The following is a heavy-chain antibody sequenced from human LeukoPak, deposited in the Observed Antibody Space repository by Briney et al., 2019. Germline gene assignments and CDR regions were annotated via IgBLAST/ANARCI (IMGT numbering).Heavy chain of an antibody. V-gene: IGHV4-31*03. CDR3: ARVSRARASYYFDY. Sequence: SETLSLTCTVSGGSISSGGYYWSWIRQHPGKDLEWIGYIYYSGSTYYNPSLKSRVTISVDTSKNQFSLKLSSETAADTAVYYCARVSRARASYYFDYWGQGTLVTVSS. J-gene: IGHJ4*02. CDR1: GGSISSGGYY. CDR2: IYYSGST.